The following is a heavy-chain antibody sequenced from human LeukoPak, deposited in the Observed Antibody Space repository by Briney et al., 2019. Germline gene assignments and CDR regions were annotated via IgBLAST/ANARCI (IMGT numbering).Heavy chain of an antibody. CDR1: GFTFSRNW. J-gene: IGHJ4*02. D-gene: IGHD2-15*01. CDR2: INSDGSIT. V-gene: IGHV3-74*01. Sequence: PGGSLRLSCAASGFTFSRNWMHWVRQAPGKGLVWVSRINSDGSITNYADSVKGRFTISRDNAKNTLYLQMSSLRAEDTAVYYCARDIYCSVGSCLNWGQGTLVTVSS. CDR3: ARDIYCSVGSCLN.